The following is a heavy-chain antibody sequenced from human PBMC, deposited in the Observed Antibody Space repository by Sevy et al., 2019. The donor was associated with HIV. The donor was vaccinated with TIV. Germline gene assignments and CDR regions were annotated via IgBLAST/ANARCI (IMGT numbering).Heavy chain of an antibody. J-gene: IGHJ4*02. CDR3: XXXPXXXXXXX. CDR2: IGTAAGVT. Sequence: GGSLRLSXAASGFTXXXXXLIWVRQTPGKGLEWLSFIGTAAGVTYYADSVKGRFTISRDNAKNSLYLQMNSLRDEDTAVYYXXXXPXXXXXXXWGXXTLVTVSS. CDR1: GFTXXXXX. V-gene: IGHV3-48*02.